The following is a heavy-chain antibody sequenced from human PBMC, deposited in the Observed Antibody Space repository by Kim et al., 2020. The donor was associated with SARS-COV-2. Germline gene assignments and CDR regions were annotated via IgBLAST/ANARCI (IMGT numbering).Heavy chain of an antibody. CDR2: ISSSSSTI. V-gene: IGHV3-11*01. J-gene: IGHJ6*03. CDR1: GFTFSDYN. CDR3: ATYSSGFYYYYYMDV. Sequence: GGSLRLSCAASGFTFSDYNMSWIRQAPGKGLEWVSYISSSSSTIYYADSVKGRFTISRDNAKNSLYLQMNSLRAEDTAVYYCATYSSGFYYYYYMDVWGKGTTVTVSS. D-gene: IGHD6-19*01.